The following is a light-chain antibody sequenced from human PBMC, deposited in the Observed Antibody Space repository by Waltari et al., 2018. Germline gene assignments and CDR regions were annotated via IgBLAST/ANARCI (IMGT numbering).Light chain of an antibody. CDR3: MIFHGNAWV. CDR1: SGINVGAYR. Sequence: QAVLTQPSSLSASPGASASLTCTLRSGINVGAYRISWYQQTPGSPPRYLLRYKSDSDKGLGSGVPSRFSGSKYASANAGILLISGLQSDDEADYYCMIFHGNAWVFGGGTKLTVL. V-gene: IGLV5-45*03. CDR2: YKSDSDK. J-gene: IGLJ2*01.